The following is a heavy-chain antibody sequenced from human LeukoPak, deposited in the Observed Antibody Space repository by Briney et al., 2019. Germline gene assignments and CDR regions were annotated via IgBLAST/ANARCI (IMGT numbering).Heavy chain of an antibody. CDR2: ISGSGGST. CDR3: AKDNSRIAAAGTFDY. J-gene: IGHJ4*02. Sequence: GGSLRLSCAASGFTFSSYAMNWVRQAPGKGLEWVSAISGSGGSTYYADSVKGRFTISRDNSKNTLYLQMNSLRAEDTAVYYCAKDNSRIAAAGTFDYWGQGTLVTVSS. V-gene: IGHV3-23*01. CDR1: GFTFSSYA. D-gene: IGHD6-13*01.